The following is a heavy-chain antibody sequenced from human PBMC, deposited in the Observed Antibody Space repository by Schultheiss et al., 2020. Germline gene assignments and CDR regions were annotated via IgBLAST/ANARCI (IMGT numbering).Heavy chain of an antibody. CDR1: GFPFNSYA. J-gene: IGHJ4*02. CDR2: IYSGGST. V-gene: IGHV3-NL1*01. D-gene: IGHD1-26*01. Sequence: GGSLRLSCTASGFPFNSYAMHWVRQAPGKGLEWVSVIYSGGSTYYADSVKGRFTISRDNSKNTLYLQMNSLRAEYTAVYYCARDGRSRSYFDYWGQGTLVTVSS. CDR3: ARDGRSRSYFDY.